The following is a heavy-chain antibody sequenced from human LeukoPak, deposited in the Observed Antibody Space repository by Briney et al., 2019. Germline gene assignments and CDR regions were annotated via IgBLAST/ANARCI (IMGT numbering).Heavy chain of an antibody. Sequence: PGGSLRLSCSASGFTFTTYDMTWVRQAPGEGLEWVSTISRSSNYIYYADSVKGRFTISRDNSKNTLYLQMNSLRAEDTAVYYCAKDLGWFGELCHFDYWGQGTLVTVSS. V-gene: IGHV3-21*04. D-gene: IGHD3-10*01. J-gene: IGHJ4*02. CDR1: GFTFTTYD. CDR3: AKDLGWFGELCHFDY. CDR2: ISRSSNYI.